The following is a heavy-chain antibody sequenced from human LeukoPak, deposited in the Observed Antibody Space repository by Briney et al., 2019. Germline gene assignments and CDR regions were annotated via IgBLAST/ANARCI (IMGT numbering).Heavy chain of an antibody. D-gene: IGHD2-2*02. J-gene: IGHJ4*02. CDR3: ARSIPDYTRFDY. CDR1: GFTFSAYA. CDR2: FKTNSGQV. Sequence: GGSLRLSCVASGFTFSAYAMNWVRLAPGKGLEWVSTFKTNSGQVYYAESVRGRFTISRDNSKNTVYLQMSSLRAEDTALYYCARSIPDYTRFDYWGQGALVTVSP. V-gene: IGHV3-23*01.